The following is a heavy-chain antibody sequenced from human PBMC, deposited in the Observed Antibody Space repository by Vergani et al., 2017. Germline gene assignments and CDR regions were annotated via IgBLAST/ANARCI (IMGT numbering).Heavy chain of an antibody. CDR1: GFTFDDYA. J-gene: IGHJ4*02. V-gene: IGHV3-9*01. CDR2: ISWNSGSI. Sequence: EVQLVESGGGLVQPGRSLRLSCAASGFTFDDYAMHWVRQAPGKGLEWVSGISWNSGSIGYADSVKGRFTISRDNAKNSLYLQMNSLRAEDTAVYYCAKGRDYKNWGQGTLVTVSS. D-gene: IGHD4-11*01. CDR3: AKGRDYKN.